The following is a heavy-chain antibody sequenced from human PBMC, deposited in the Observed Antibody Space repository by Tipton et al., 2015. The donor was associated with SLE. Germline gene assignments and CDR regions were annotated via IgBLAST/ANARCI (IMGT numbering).Heavy chain of an antibody. CDR3: ARGGYYDSSGYFDY. Sequence: TLSLTCAVSGGSISSGGYSWSWIRQPPGKGLEWIGYIYHSGSTYYNPSLKSRVTISVDGSKNQFSLKLSSVTAADTAVYYCARGGYYDSSGYFDYWGQGTLVTVSS. CDR1: GGSISSGGYS. CDR2: IYHSGST. J-gene: IGHJ4*02. V-gene: IGHV4-30-2*01. D-gene: IGHD3-22*01.